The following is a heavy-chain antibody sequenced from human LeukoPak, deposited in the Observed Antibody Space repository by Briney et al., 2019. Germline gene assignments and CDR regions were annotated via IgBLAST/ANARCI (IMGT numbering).Heavy chain of an antibody. CDR1: GLIFSSHA. J-gene: IGHJ4*02. CDR3: AKDLSGIVVVTGFDY. V-gene: IGHV3-23*01. Sequence: GGSLRLSCAASGLIFSSHAMSWVRQTPEKGLEWVSAISSRGDSTYYADSVKGRFTISGDNSKNTLYLQMNSLRAEDTAVYYCAKDLSGIVVVTGFDYWGQGTLVTVSS. D-gene: IGHD2-21*02. CDR2: ISSRGDST.